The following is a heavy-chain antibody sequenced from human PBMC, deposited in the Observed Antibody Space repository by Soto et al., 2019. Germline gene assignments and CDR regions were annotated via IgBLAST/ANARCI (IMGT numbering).Heavy chain of an antibody. CDR2: ISSSSSTI. V-gene: IGHV3-48*02. D-gene: IGHD3-22*01. CDR1: GFTFSSYS. Sequence: GGSLRLSCAASGFTFSSYSMNWVRQAPGKGLEWVSYISSSSSTIYYADSVKGRFTISRDNAKNSLYLQMNSLRDEDTAVYYCASPETAYYYDSSGHRPNWYFDLWGRGTLVTVPQ. J-gene: IGHJ2*01. CDR3: ASPETAYYYDSSGHRPNWYFDL.